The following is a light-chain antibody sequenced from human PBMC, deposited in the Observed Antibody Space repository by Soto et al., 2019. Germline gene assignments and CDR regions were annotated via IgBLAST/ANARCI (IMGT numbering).Light chain of an antibody. CDR3: SSYAGSNNFV. V-gene: IGLV2-8*01. Sequence: QSSLTHPPSSSGSPGQSVTISCTGTSSDVGTYKYVSWYQQHPGKAPKLMICEVTKRPSGVPDRFSGSKSGNTASLTVSGLQAEDEADYYCSSYAGSNNFVFGTGTKVTVL. J-gene: IGLJ1*01. CDR2: EVT. CDR1: SSDVGTYKY.